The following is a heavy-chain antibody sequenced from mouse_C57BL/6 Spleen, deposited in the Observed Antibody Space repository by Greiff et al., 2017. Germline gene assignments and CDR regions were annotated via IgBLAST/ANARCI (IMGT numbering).Heavy chain of an antibody. CDR2: IDPANGNT. D-gene: IGHD2-3*01. V-gene: IGHV14-3*01. J-gene: IGHJ4*01. CDR1: GFNIKNTY. Sequence: VQLKESVAELVRPGASVKLSCTASGFNIKNTYMHWVKQRPEQGLEWIGRIDPANGNTKYAPKFPGKATITADTSSNTSYLQLSSLTSEDTAIYYCSRYDGYPYYYAMDYWGQGTSVTVSS. CDR3: SRYDGYPYYYAMDY.